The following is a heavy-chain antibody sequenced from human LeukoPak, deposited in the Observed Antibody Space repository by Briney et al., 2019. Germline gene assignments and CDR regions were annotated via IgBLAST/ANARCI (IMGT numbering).Heavy chain of an antibody. D-gene: IGHD6-19*01. V-gene: IGHV3-48*01. J-gene: IGHJ3*02. Sequence: PGGSLRLSCAASGFTFSSYSMNWVRQAPGEGLEWVSYISSSSSTIYYADSVKGRFTISRDNAKNSLYLQMNSLRAEDTAVYYCARGRQWLVRDAFDIWGQGTMVTVSS. CDR2: ISSSSSTI. CDR3: ARGRQWLVRDAFDI. CDR1: GFTFSSYS.